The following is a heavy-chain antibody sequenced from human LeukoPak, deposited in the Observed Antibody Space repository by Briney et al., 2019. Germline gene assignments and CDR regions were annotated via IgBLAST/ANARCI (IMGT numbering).Heavy chain of an antibody. Sequence: PSQTLSLTCTVSGGSISSGDYYWSWIRQPPGKGLEWIGYIFNSGSTYYNPSLKSRVTISVDKSKNQFSLKLTSVTAADTAVYYCARHKQSYQLLIGDYWGQGTLVTVSS. J-gene: IGHJ4*02. V-gene: IGHV4-30-4*08. CDR3: ARHKQSYQLLIGDY. D-gene: IGHD2-2*01. CDR2: IFNSGST. CDR1: GGSISSGDYY.